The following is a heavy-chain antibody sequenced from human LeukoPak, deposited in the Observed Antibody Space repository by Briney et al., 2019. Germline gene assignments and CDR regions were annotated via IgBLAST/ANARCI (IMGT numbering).Heavy chain of an antibody. CDR1: GVVLPTTI. J-gene: IGHJ4*02. Sequence: PGGSRRLPFTVSGVVLPTTIMNSFGQAPGRGLEWVSSISESGGDTYYADSVKGRFTISRDNSRDTLVLQMSSLSAEDTAVYYFVRNVYKAFPRFGGRGTLVTVSS. D-gene: IGHD5-24*01. CDR2: ISESGGDT. V-gene: IGHV3-23*01. CDR3: VRNVYKAFPRF.